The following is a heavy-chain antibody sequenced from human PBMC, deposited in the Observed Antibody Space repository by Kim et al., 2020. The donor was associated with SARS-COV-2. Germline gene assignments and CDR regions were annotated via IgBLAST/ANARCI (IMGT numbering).Heavy chain of an antibody. Sequence: SETLSLTCAVYGGSFSGYYWSWIRQPPGKGLEWIGEINHSGSTNYNPSLKSRVTISVDTSKNQFSLKLSSVTAADTAVYYCARGGGAIFGVHTPEYNWFDPWGQGTLVTVSS. J-gene: IGHJ5*02. CDR3: ARGGGAIFGVHTPEYNWFDP. V-gene: IGHV4-34*01. D-gene: IGHD3-3*01. CDR2: INHSGST. CDR1: GGSFSGYY.